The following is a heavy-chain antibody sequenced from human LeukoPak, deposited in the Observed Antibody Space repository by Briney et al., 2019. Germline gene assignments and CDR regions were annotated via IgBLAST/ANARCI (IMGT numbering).Heavy chain of an antibody. CDR1: GFTFSSYW. CDR2: IKQDGSEK. J-gene: IGHJ4*02. D-gene: IGHD6-19*01. Sequence: GALRLSCAASGFTFSSYWMSWVRQAPGKGLEWVANIKQDGSEKYYVDSVKGRFTISRDNAKNSLYLQMNSLRAEDTAIYYCAKGLAVAGNGFDYWGQGALVTVSS. V-gene: IGHV3-7*03. CDR3: AKGLAVAGNGFDY.